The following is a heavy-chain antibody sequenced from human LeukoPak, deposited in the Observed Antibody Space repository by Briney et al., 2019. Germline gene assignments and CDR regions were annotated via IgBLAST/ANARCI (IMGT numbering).Heavy chain of an antibody. CDR2: IYYSGST. CDR3: ARDGYTYGSFDY. V-gene: IGHV4-39*01. D-gene: IGHD5-18*01. Sequence: SETLSLTCGVSGGSISSSSYFWGWIRQPPGKGVEWIGSIYYSGSTYSNPSLKSRVTISVDTSKSQFSLKLSSVTAADTAVYYCARDGYTYGSFDYWGQGTLVTVSS. J-gene: IGHJ4*02. CDR1: GGSISSSSYF.